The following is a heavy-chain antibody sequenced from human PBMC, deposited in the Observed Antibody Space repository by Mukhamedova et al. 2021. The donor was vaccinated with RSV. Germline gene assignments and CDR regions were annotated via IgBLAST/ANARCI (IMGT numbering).Heavy chain of an antibody. J-gene: IGHJ1*01. V-gene: IGHV3-23*01. D-gene: IGHD3-22*01. CDR2: ISGSGGST. Sequence: VRRAPGKGLEWVSTISGSGGSTYYADSVKGRFTISRDNSKNTLYLRMNSLRVEDTAVYYCARDYYDSSGYKPQYFQYWGQGTLVTV. CDR3: ARDYYDSSGYKPQYFQY.